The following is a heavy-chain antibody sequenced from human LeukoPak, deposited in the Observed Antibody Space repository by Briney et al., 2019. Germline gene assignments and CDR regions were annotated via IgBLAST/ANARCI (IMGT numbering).Heavy chain of an antibody. CDR3: ARCSANYYDSSGYYYVPPYYFDY. CDR2: IYYSGST. J-gene: IGHJ4*02. Sequence: SATLSLTCTVSGCSISSSSYYWGRIRQPPGKGREWIGSIYYSGSTYYNPSLNSRVTISVDTSKNQFSLKLSSVTAADTAVYYCARCSANYYDSSGYYYVPPYYFDYWGQGTLVTVSS. V-gene: IGHV4-39*01. D-gene: IGHD3-22*01. CDR1: GCSISSSSYY.